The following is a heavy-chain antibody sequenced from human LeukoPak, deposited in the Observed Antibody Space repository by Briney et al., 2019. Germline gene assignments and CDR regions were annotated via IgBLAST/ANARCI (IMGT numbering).Heavy chain of an antibody. V-gene: IGHV1-69*04. CDR3: ARPRYCTNGVCYTRSFDY. Sequence: SVKVSCKASGYTFTSYAISWVRQAPGQGLEWMGRIIPILGIANYAQKFQGRVTITADKSTSTAYMELSSLRSEDTAVYYCARPRYCTNGVCYTRSFDYWGQGTLVTVSS. CDR2: IIPILGIA. J-gene: IGHJ4*02. D-gene: IGHD2-8*01. CDR1: GYTFTSYA.